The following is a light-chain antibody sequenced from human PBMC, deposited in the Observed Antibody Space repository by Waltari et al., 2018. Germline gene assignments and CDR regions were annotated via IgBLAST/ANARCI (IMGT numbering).Light chain of an antibody. V-gene: IGLV4-69*01. CDR1: SGHSSNI. CDR2: VNSDGIH. Sequence: QLFLNQSPSVSASLGASVKLTFTLCSGHSSNIIAWLQQQPEKGPRFLMKVNSDGIHTKGDDIPDRFSGSSSGAERYLTISGLQSEDEAEYYCETGGHGTWVIGGGTKVTVL. CDR3: ETGGHGTWV. J-gene: IGLJ3*02.